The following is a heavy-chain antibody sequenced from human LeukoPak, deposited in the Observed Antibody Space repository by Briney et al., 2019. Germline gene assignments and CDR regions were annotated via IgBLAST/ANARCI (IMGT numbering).Heavy chain of an antibody. D-gene: IGHD4-11*01. CDR2: INPNSGGT. J-gene: IGHJ1*01. Sequence: ASVKVSCKASGYTFTGYYMHWVRQAPGQGLEWKGCINPNSGGTNYAQKFQGRVTMTRDTSISTAYMELSRLRSDDTAVYYCARYDYSNLDMAEYFQHWGQGTLVTVSS. V-gene: IGHV1-2*02. CDR3: ARYDYSNLDMAEYFQH. CDR1: GYTFTGYY.